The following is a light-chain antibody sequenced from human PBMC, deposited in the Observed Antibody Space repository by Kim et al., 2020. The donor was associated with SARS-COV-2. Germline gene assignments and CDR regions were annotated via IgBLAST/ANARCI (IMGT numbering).Light chain of an antibody. CDR1: QSVSSSY. CDR2: GAS. CDR3: QQYGVLT. J-gene: IGKJ3*01. V-gene: IGKV3-20*01. Sequence: EIVLTQSPGTLSLSPGERATLSCRASQSVSSSYLAWYQQNPGQAPRLLISGASSTATVIPDRFSGSGSGTDFTLTISRLETEDFAVYYCQQYGVLTFGPGTKWISN.